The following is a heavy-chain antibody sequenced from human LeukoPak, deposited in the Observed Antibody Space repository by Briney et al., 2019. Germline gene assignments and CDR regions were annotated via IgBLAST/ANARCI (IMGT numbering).Heavy chain of an antibody. CDR3: TTDEAAGTDY. Sequence: GGSLRLSCAASGLTFRNAWMTWVRQAPGKGLEWVGRIKSKTDGGTIDYAAPVKGRFTISRDDSKNTLFLQMSRLRTEDTAVYYCTTDEAAGTDYWGQGTLVTVSS. V-gene: IGHV3-15*01. J-gene: IGHJ4*02. CDR1: GLTFRNAW. D-gene: IGHD6-13*01. CDR2: IKSKTDGGTI.